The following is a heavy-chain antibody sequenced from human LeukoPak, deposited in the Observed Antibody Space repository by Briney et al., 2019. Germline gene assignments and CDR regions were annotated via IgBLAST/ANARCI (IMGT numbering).Heavy chain of an antibody. J-gene: IGHJ4*02. V-gene: IGHV4-39*01. Sequence: SETLSLTCTVSGGSISSSSYFWRWIRQPPGKGLEWIGSIYYSGGTYYNPSLKSRVTISVDTSKNQFSLKLNSVTAADTAVYYCVRPGDSSGYYYGFEYWGQGALVTVSS. CDR1: GGSISSSSYF. CDR2: IYYSGGT. D-gene: IGHD3-22*01. CDR3: VRPGDSSGYYYGFEY.